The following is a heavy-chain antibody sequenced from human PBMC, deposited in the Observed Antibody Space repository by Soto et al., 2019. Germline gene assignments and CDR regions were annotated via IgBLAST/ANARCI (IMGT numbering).Heavy chain of an antibody. CDR1: VASSSSGGYY. Sequence: PSETLSLTCTVSVASSSSGGYYWGWIPQHPGKGLEWLGYIYYIGSTYYNPSLKSRVTISIDTSKTQFSLKMNSVTAADTAVYFCGGQDYGAKRSYFENWGQGALVTVSS. CDR3: GGQDYGAKRSYFEN. V-gene: IGHV4-39*01. J-gene: IGHJ4*02. CDR2: IYYIGST. D-gene: IGHD4-17*01.